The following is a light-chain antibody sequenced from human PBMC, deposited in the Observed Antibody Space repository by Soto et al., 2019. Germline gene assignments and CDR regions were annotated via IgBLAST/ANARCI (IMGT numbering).Light chain of an antibody. J-gene: IGLJ1*01. CDR1: SSDVGGYNY. CDR2: EVS. CDR3: SSYAGSNKSV. Sequence: SALTQPPSASGSPGQSVTISCTGTSSDVGGYNYVSWYQQRPGKAPKLMIYEVSKRPSGVPDRFSGSKSGNTASLTVSGLQPEDEADYYCSSYAGSNKSVFGTGTKVTVL. V-gene: IGLV2-8*01.